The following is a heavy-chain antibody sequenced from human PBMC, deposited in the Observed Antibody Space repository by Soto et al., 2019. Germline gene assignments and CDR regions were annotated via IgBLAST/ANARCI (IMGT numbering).Heavy chain of an antibody. Sequence: HVQLQESGPGLVKPSETLSLTCTVSGGSISSYYWSWIRQPPGKGLEWIGYIYYSGSTNYNPSLKSRVTISVDTAKNQFSLKLSSVTAADTAVYYCARHDDFYYYYYMDVWGKGTTVTVSS. V-gene: IGHV4-59*08. CDR2: IYYSGST. J-gene: IGHJ6*03. CDR1: GGSISSYY. CDR3: ARHDDFYYYYYMDV.